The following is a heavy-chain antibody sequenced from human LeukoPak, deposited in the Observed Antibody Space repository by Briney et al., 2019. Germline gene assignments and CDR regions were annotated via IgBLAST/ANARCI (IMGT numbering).Heavy chain of an antibody. Sequence: GGSLRLSCAASGFTFDNYGMHWVRQAPGNGLEWVALILYDGSLKYLADSVKGRFTISRDSSKKTVDLQMNSLTTEDTAVYYCAKSIIKWGSYPSRDVFDLWGQGTMLIVST. CDR3: AKSIIKWGSYPSRDVFDL. J-gene: IGHJ3*01. CDR2: ILYDGSLK. V-gene: IGHV3-30*18. D-gene: IGHD3-16*01. CDR1: GFTFDNYG.